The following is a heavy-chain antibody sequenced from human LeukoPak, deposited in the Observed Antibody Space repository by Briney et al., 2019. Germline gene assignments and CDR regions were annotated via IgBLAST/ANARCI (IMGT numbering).Heavy chain of an antibody. CDR1: GFTFSSYS. V-gene: IGHV3-21*01. J-gene: IGHJ3*02. CDR3: ARAVGTNDAFDI. CDR2: ISSSSSYI. Sequence: GGSLRLSCAASGFTFSSYSMNWVRQAPGKGLEWVSSISSSSSYIYYADSVKGRFTISRDNAKSSLYLQMNSLRAEDTAVYYCARAVGTNDAFDIWGQGTMVTVSS. D-gene: IGHD4-23*01.